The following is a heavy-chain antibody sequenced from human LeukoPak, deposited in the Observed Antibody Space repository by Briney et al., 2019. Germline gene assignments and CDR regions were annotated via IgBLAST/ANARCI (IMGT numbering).Heavy chain of an antibody. Sequence: GGSLRPSCAASGFTFSSYGMNWVRQAPGKGLEWVSGISGSGGSTYYADSVKGRFTISRDNSKNTLYLQMNSLRAEDTAVYYCAKDRGGYSSGWDFWGQGTLVTVSS. CDR3: AKDRGGYSSGWDF. CDR1: GFTFSSYG. V-gene: IGHV3-23*01. J-gene: IGHJ4*02. D-gene: IGHD5-18*01. CDR2: ISGSGGST.